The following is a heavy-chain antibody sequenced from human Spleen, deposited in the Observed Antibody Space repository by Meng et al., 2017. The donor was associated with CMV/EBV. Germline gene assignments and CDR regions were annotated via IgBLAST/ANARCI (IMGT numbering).Heavy chain of an antibody. D-gene: IGHD6-25*01. CDR2: ISAYNGDR. V-gene: IGHV1-18*01. CDR3: ARASGVIAAAVLEH. Sequence: SGYTFINYGISWVRQVPGKGLEWMGWISAYNGDRESAQDFQGRFTMTTDTSSRTVYMELRSLTSDDTAVYYCARASGVIAAAVLEHWGQGTLVTVSS. J-gene: IGHJ1*01. CDR1: GYTFINYG.